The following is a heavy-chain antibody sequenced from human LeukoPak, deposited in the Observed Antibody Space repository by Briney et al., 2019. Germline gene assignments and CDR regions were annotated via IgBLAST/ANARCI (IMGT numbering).Heavy chain of an antibody. CDR3: ARGKSTKQYYYYYYYMDV. CDR2: INHSGST. J-gene: IGHJ6*03. CDR1: GGSFSGYY. Sequence: SETLSLTCAVYGGSFSGYYWSGIRQPPGKGLEWVGEINHSGSTNYNPSLKSRVTISVDTSKNQFSLKLSSVTAADTAVYYCARGKSTKQYYYYYYYMDVWGKGTTVTVSS. V-gene: IGHV4-34*01. D-gene: IGHD5/OR15-5a*01.